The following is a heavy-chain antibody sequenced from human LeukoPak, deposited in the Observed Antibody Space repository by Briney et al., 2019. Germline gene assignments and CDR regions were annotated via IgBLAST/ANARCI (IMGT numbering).Heavy chain of an antibody. CDR3: AKGTTANYYYYYGMDV. J-gene: IGHJ6*02. V-gene: IGHV3-23*01. D-gene: IGHD4-11*01. CDR1: GFTFSSYD. CDR2: ISGSGGST. Sequence: PGGSLRLSCAASGFTFSSYDMSWVRQAPGKGLEWVSAISGSGGSTYYADSVKGRFTISRDNSKNTLYLQMNSLRAEDTAVYYCAKGTTANYYYYYGMDVWGQGTTVTVSS.